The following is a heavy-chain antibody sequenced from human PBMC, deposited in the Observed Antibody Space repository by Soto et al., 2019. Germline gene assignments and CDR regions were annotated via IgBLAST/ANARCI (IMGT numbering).Heavy chain of an antibody. Sequence: ASVKVSCKASGYTFTSYDINWVRQATGQGLEWMGWMNPNSGNTGYAQKFQGRVTMTRNTSISTAYMELSSLRSEDTAVYYCARSRLTDYYYYYYMDVWGKGTTVTVSS. CDR3: ARSRLTDYYYYYYMDV. CDR2: MNPNSGNT. CDR1: GYTFTSYD. V-gene: IGHV1-8*01. J-gene: IGHJ6*03. D-gene: IGHD3-9*01.